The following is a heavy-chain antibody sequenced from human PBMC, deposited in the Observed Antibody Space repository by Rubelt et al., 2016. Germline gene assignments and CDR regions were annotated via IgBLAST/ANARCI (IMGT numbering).Heavy chain of an antibody. CDR3: AGVEREGLPRDV. D-gene: IGHD3-16*01. CDR1: GGSISSSDFY. CDR2: IFYSGST. Sequence: QLQESGPGLVKPSETLSLTCTVSGGSISSSDFYWGWIRQPPGKALEWIGYIFYSGSTYYNSSLKSRVTPSIDTSKNQFPLGLGCVTDADKGGYWWAGVEREGLPRDVWGQGTEVTVSS. V-gene: IGHV4-39*06. J-gene: IGHJ6*02.